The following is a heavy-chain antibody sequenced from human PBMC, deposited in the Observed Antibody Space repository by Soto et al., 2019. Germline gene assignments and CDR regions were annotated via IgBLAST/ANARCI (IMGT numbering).Heavy chain of an antibody. D-gene: IGHD2-15*01. CDR3: ARGSVVAATLFDY. CDR1: GGYISSGGYY. Sequence: VKLQESCPGLVKPSQTLSLTCTVSGGYISSGGYYWSWIHQHPGKGLEWIGYIYYSGSTYYSPSLKSRVTISVDTSKNEFSLKLSSVTAADTAVYYCARGSVVAATLFDYWGQGTLVTVSS. J-gene: IGHJ4*02. V-gene: IGHV4-31*03. CDR2: IYYSGST.